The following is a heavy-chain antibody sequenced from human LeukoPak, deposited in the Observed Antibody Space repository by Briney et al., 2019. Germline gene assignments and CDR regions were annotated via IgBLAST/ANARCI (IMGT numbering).Heavy chain of an antibody. CDR2: ISGSGGST. CDR1: GFTFSDYE. J-gene: IGHJ4*02. V-gene: IGHV3-23*01. CDR3: AKKWVTGTTGGFDY. Sequence: GGSLRLSCAASGFTFSDYEMNWVRQAPGKGLEWVSAISGSGGSTYYADSVKGRFTISRDNSKNTLYLQMNSLRAEDTAVYYCAKKWVTGTTGGFDYWGQGTLVTVPS. D-gene: IGHD1-20*01.